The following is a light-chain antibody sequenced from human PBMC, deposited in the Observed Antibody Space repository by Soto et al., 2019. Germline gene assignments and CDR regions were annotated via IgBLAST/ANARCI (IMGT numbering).Light chain of an antibody. CDR2: EGI. J-gene: IGLJ1*01. V-gene: IGLV2-23*01. Sequence: QSALTQPASVSGSPGQSITISCTGTSGDVGSYTLVSWYQHHPGKVPKLIIYEGINRPSGVSDRVSGSPSGNTASLTISELQAEDDADYHFCSYAGLYVLGKGTKLTVL. CDR1: SGDVGSYTL. CDR3: CSYAGLYV.